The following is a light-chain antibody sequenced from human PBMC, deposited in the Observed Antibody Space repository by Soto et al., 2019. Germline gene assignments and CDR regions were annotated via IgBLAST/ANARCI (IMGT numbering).Light chain of an antibody. CDR1: SADVGAYHY. J-gene: IGLJ3*02. CDR2: QVG. Sequence: QSVLTQPASVSGSPGQTVTISCTGTSADVGAYHYVSWYQHHPGKAPRLLMFQVGIRPSGVSNRFSGSKSGNTASLTLSGLQPEDEADYYCNSFTTSTTWVFGGGTKLTVL. V-gene: IGLV2-14*01. CDR3: NSFTTSTTWV.